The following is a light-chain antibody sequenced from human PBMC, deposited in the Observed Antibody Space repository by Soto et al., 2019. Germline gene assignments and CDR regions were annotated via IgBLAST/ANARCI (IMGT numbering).Light chain of an antibody. Sequence: QSALTQPASVSGSPGQSITISCTGTSSDVGSYNLVSWYQQHPGKAPKLMIYESSKRPSGASNRFSGSKSGNTASLTISGLQAEDEADYYCCSYAGSYTLVFGGGTKLTVL. CDR3: CSYAGSYTLV. J-gene: IGLJ3*02. V-gene: IGLV2-23*01. CDR1: SSDVGSYNL. CDR2: ESS.